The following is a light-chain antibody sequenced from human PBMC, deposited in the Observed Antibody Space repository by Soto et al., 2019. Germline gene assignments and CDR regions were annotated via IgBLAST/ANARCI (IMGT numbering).Light chain of an antibody. V-gene: IGKV3-15*01. CDR2: SAS. J-gene: IGKJ1*01. Sequence: EIVMTQSPSTLSVSPGERARLSCRASESVTINLAWYQQRPGQAPSLLIHSASTRATGIPARFSGSGSGTDFTLTISSLQSEDFAVYYCQQYNMWPRTFGQGTKVDIK. CDR3: QQYNMWPRT. CDR1: ESVTIN.